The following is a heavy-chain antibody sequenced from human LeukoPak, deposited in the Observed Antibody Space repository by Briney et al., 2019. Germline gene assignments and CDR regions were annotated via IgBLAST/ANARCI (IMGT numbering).Heavy chain of an antibody. CDR2: ISYDGSNK. D-gene: IGHD3-22*01. V-gene: IGHV3-30*18. CDR1: GFTFSSYG. CDR3: AKDRAYDSSGYYYYYYGMDV. J-gene: IGHJ6*02. Sequence: GGSLRLSCAASGFTFSSYGMHWVRQAPGKGLEWVAVISYDGSNKYYADSVKGRFTISRDNSKNTLYLQMNSLRAEDTAVYYCAKDRAYDSSGYYYYYYGMDVWGQGTTVTVSS.